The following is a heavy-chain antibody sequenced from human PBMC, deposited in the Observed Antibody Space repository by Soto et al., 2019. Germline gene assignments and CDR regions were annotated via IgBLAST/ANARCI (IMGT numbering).Heavy chain of an antibody. D-gene: IGHD3-10*01. Sequence: EVHLVASGGGLVQPGGSLRLSCAASGFTFSDHYMEWVRQAPGKGQERVVSIRNKANSYTTDYGASVKGSFTISRDDSKNSLSLQINSLKPEHTAVYYCASAWFGELKYFDYWGQGTLVTFSS. V-gene: IGHV3-72*01. CDR2: IRNKANSYTT. CDR3: ASAWFGELKYFDY. CDR1: GFTFSDHY. J-gene: IGHJ4*02.